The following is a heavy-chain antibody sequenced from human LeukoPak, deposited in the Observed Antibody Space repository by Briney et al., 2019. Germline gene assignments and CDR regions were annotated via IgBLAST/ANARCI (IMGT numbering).Heavy chain of an antibody. V-gene: IGHV4-30-2*01. CDR1: GGSISSGGYY. Sequence: SETLSLTCTVSGGSISSGGYYWSWIRQPPGKGLEWIGYIYHSGSTYYNPSLESRVTISVDRSKNQFSLKLSSVTAADTAVYYCARRRFGELLGYYFDYWGQGTLVTVSS. J-gene: IGHJ4*02. CDR3: ARRRFGELLGYYFDY. D-gene: IGHD3-10*01. CDR2: IYHSGST.